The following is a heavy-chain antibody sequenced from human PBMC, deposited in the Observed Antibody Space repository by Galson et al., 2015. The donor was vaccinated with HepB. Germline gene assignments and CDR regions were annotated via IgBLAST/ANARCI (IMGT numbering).Heavy chain of an antibody. V-gene: IGHV3-7*01. J-gene: IGHJ3*02. CDR2: VKQDGSET. CDR1: GFTFNRFW. D-gene: IGHD4-11*01. Sequence: SLRLSCAVSGFTFNRFWMTWVRQAPGKGLEWVANVKQDGSETHYVDSVKGRFPISRDNAQNSLFLQMNSLRAEDTAVYYCARDTSPRVTTVYYDAFDIWGQGTLVTVSS. CDR3: ARDTSPRVTTVYYDAFDI.